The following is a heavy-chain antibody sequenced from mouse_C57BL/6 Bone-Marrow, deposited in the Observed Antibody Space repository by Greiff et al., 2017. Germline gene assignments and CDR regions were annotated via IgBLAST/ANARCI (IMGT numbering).Heavy chain of an antibody. CDR3: ARFASYVTGGYYFDY. J-gene: IGHJ2*01. CDR1: GYTFTGYW. D-gene: IGHD2-12*01. Sequence: QVQLQQSGAELMKPGASVKLSCKATGYTFTGYWIEWVKRRPGHGLEWIGEILPGSGSTNYNEKFKGKATFTADTSSNTAYMQLSSLTTEDSAIYYCARFASYVTGGYYFDYWGQGTTLTVSS. CDR2: ILPGSGST. V-gene: IGHV1-9*01.